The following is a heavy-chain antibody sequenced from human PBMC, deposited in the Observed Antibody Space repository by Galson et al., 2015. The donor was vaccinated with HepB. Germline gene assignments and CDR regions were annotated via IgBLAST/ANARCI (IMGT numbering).Heavy chain of an antibody. CDR2: INPNSGDT. V-gene: IGHV1-2*02. Sequence: SVKVSCKASGYTFTDYQIHWVRQAPGQGLEWMGWINPNSGDTSYKVKFQGRVTMTRDTSVRTLYMDLTSLTSHDTAVYYCTRGAGHFYDVWSWGPKQKSYYHMDVWGEGTTVTVSS. CDR1: GYTFTDYQ. J-gene: IGHJ6*03. CDR3: TRGAGHFYDVWSWGPKQKSYYHMDV. D-gene: IGHD3-3*01.